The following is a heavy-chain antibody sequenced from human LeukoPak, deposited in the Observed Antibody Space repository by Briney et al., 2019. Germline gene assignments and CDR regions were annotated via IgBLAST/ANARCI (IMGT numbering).Heavy chain of an antibody. J-gene: IGHJ3*02. CDR1: GYTFTSYD. Sequence: ASVKVSCKASGYTFTSYDINWVRQATGQGLEWMGWMNPNSGNTGYAQKFQGRVTITRNTSISTAYMELSSLRSEDTAVYYCARDFPSPLYYDFWSGLDAFDIWGQGTMVTVSS. CDR2: MNPNSGNT. D-gene: IGHD3-3*01. CDR3: ARDFPSPLYYDFWSGLDAFDI. V-gene: IGHV1-8*03.